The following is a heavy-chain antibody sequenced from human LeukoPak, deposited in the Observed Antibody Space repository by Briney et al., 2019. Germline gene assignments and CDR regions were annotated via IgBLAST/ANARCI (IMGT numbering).Heavy chain of an antibody. CDR2: ISSSASRI. CDR1: GFTFSTYS. V-gene: IGHV3-48*01. D-gene: IGHD3-10*01. J-gene: IGHJ4*02. Sequence: GGSLRLSCAASGFTFSTYSMDWVRQAPGKGLEWVSYISSSASRIYYADSVKGRFTISRDNSKNTLYLQMNSLRAEDTAVYYCAKVAYGSGSELDYWGQGTLVTVSS. CDR3: AKVAYGSGSELDY.